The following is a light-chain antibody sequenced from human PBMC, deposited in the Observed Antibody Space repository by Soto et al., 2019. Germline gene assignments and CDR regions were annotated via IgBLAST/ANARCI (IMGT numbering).Light chain of an antibody. Sequence: DIQMTQSPATLSASVGDRVTITCRASQNIRSWLAWYPQKPGKVPNLLIWDTSKLHSGVPSRFSGSGSGTECTLTIGSLQRDYFATYWCQQYDEYPLTFGGGTKVELK. V-gene: IGKV1-5*01. CDR1: QNIRSW. CDR3: QQYDEYPLT. CDR2: DTS. J-gene: IGKJ4*01.